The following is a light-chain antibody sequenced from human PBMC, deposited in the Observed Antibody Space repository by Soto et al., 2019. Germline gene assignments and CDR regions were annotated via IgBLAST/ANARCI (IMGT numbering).Light chain of an antibody. CDR1: QGISNY. CDR3: QKYTNVPA. J-gene: IGKJ4*01. Sequence: DIQMTQSPSSLSASVGDRVTITCRASQGISNYLAWYQQIPGKVPKLLISAASTLQSEVPSRFSGSGSGTDFTLTISSLQPADVTTYYCQKYTNVPAFGGGTKVEIK. V-gene: IGKV1-27*01. CDR2: AAS.